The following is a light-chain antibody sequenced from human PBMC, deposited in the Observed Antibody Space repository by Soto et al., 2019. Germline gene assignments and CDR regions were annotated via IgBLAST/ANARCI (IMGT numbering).Light chain of an antibody. J-gene: IGLJ2*01. CDR1: SSDVGGYHY. V-gene: IGLV2-14*01. CDR3: SSYTSGPLI. CDR2: DVS. Sequence: QSALTQPASVSGSPGQSITISCTGTSSDVGGYHYVSWYQQQPGKAPKLIIYDVSNRPSGVSNHFSGSKSGNTASLTISGLQAEDEAEYYCSSYTSGPLIFGGGTKLTVL.